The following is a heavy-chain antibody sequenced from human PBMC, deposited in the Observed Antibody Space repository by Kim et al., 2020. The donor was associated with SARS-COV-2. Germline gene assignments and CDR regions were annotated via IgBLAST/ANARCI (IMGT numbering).Heavy chain of an antibody. Sequence: GGSLRLSCEASGFSFSDYGMSWVRQAPGKGLEWVTAISDTGGLTKYAVSVKGRFTISRDNAKNTVYVQMTSLRVEDTALYYCAKHSRWDRFGLTPVNYWGQGILVTVSS. CDR3: AKHSRWDRFGLTPVNY. V-gene: IGHV3-23*01. J-gene: IGHJ4*02. D-gene: IGHD3-16*01. CDR2: ISDTGGLT. CDR1: GFSFSDYG.